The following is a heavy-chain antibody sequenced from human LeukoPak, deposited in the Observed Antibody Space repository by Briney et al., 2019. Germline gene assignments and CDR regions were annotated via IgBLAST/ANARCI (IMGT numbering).Heavy chain of an antibody. D-gene: IGHD6-13*01. Sequence: GGSLRLSCAASGFTFSSYAMSWVRQAPGKGLEWVSAISGNGRTTYYAESVKGRFTISRGNSKNTLYLQMNSLRAEDTAVYYCAKEGYSSSWNADFDYWGQGTLVTVSS. CDR3: AKEGYSSSWNADFDY. V-gene: IGHV3-23*01. J-gene: IGHJ4*02. CDR1: GFTFSSYA. CDR2: ISGNGRTT.